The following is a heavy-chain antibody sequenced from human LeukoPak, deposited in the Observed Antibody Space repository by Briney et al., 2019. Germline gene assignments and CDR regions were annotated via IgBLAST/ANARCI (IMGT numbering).Heavy chain of an antibody. D-gene: IGHD2-15*01. CDR1: GGSLSGYY. V-gene: IGHV4-34*01. CDR3: ARGQDIVVVVAATDKFDY. Sequence: SETLSLTCAVYGGSLSGYYWSWIRQPPGKGLEWIGEINHSGSTNYNPSLKSRVTISVDTSKNQFSLKLSSVTAADTAVYYCARGQDIVVVVAATDKFDYWGQGTLVTVSS. CDR2: INHSGST. J-gene: IGHJ4*02.